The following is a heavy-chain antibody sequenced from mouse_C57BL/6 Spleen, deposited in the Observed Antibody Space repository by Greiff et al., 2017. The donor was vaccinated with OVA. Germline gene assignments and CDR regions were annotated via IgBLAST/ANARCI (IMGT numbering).Heavy chain of an antibody. CDR1: GFTFSSYG. Sequence: VQLKESGGDLVKPGGSLKLSCAASGFTFSSYGMSWVRQTPDKRLEWVATISSGGSYTYYPDSVKGRFTISRDNAKNTLYQQMSSLKSEDTAMYYCARHVREDIPYFDYWGQGTTLTVSS. CDR2: ISSGGSYT. V-gene: IGHV5-6*01. J-gene: IGHJ2*01. CDR3: ARHVREDIPYFDY.